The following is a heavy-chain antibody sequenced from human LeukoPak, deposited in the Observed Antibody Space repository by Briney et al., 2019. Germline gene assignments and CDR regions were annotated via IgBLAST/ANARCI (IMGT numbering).Heavy chain of an antibody. V-gene: IGHV4-31*03. Sequence: PSETLSLTCTVSGGSISSSSYYWGWIRQHPGKGLEWIGYIYYSGSTYYNPSLKSRVTISVDTSKNQFSLKLSPVTAADTAVYYCARDSKYYYGSGSTLYYYYYYGMDVWGQGTTVTVSS. CDR3: ARDSKYYYGSGSTLYYYYYYGMDV. CDR2: IYYSGST. CDR1: GGSISSSSYY. J-gene: IGHJ6*02. D-gene: IGHD3-10*01.